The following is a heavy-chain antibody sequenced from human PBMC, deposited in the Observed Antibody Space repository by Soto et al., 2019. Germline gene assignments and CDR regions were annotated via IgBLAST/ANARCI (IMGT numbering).Heavy chain of an antibody. J-gene: IGHJ4*02. CDR3: ARVSRKGSAIDLDY. Sequence: QVQLVQSGAELKKPGASVKVSCKASGYTFSNYDMNWVRQATGQGPEWIGWVNPNNGDTGYAEKFQGRVTLTTDIATTTAYMELTSLRSEGTAIYYCARVSRKGSAIDLDYWGQGTLITVSS. D-gene: IGHD3-10*01. V-gene: IGHV1-8*01. CDR1: GYTFSNYD. CDR2: VNPNNGDT.